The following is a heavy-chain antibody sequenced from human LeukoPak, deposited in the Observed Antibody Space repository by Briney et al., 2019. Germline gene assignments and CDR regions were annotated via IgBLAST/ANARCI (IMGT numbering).Heavy chain of an antibody. D-gene: IGHD3-16*01. CDR3: ARHGYTASHYFLDF. CDR2: IYTTGKT. Sequence: PSEALSLTCTVTSGSINSYYWGWVRQPAGRGLEWIGRIYTTGKTDYNPSLKSRLTMSVDTSKRQFSLNLTSVTAADTAIYFCARHGYTASHYFLDFWSQGKLVTVSS. CDR1: SGSINSYY. V-gene: IGHV4-4*07. J-gene: IGHJ4*02.